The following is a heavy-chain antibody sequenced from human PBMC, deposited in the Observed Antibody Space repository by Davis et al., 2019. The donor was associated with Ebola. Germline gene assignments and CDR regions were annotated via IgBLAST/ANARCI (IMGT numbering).Heavy chain of an antibody. Sequence: PGGSLRLSCAASGFTFNIFDMHWVRQAPGRGLEWVAFVRSHGSDDHYADSVKGRFTISRDNSKSTLYLQMNSLRPEDTAVYYCARDSDDYCFDYWGQGTLVTVSS. CDR1: GFTFNIFD. D-gene: IGHD2-21*02. J-gene: IGHJ4*02. V-gene: IGHV3-30*02. CDR3: ARDSDDYCFDY. CDR2: VRSHGSDD.